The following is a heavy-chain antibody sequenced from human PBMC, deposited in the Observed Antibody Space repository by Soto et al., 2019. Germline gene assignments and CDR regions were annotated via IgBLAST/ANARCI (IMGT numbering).Heavy chain of an antibody. J-gene: IGHJ3*02. CDR1: GGTFSSYA. CDR2: IIPIFGTA. D-gene: IGHD3-22*01. Sequence: VQLMQSGAEVKKPGSSVKVSCKASGGTFSSYAISWVRQAPGQGLEWMGGIIPIFGTANYAQKFQGRVTITADESTSTAYMELSSLRSEDTAVYYCARSRVTYYYDRSAFDIWGQGTMVTVSS. V-gene: IGHV1-69*01. CDR3: ARSRVTYYYDRSAFDI.